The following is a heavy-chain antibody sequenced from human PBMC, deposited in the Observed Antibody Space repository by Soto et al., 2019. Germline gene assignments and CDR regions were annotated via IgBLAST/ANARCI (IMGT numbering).Heavy chain of an antibody. CDR1: GYTFSNYG. J-gene: IGHJ4*02. Sequence: QVQLVQSGAEVKKPGASVKVSCKASGYTFSNYGITWVRQAPGQGLEWMGWISAYNGNTNYAEKLQGRVTMTTDTSTTTAYMGLTSLRSDDTAVYYCARGPDYYSSGSPSWSTADWGQGTLVTVSS. CDR2: ISAYNGNT. CDR3: ARGPDYYSSGSPSWSTAD. V-gene: IGHV1-18*04. D-gene: IGHD3-10*01.